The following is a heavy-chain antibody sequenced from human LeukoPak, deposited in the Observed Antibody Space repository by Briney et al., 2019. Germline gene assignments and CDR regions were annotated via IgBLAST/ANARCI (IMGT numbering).Heavy chain of an antibody. J-gene: IGHJ4*02. V-gene: IGHV3-23*01. Sequence: HSGGSLKLSCAAPGLSFSSYAMSWVREAPGKGLEWVSSNSGSGDNTYYAESVKGRFTISRDNSKNTLFLQMNSLRAEDTAVFYCAKRSGYTTGWFFDFWGQGTLVTVSS. CDR3: AKRSGYTTGWFFDF. D-gene: IGHD6-19*01. CDR1: GLSFSSYA. CDR2: NSGSGDNT.